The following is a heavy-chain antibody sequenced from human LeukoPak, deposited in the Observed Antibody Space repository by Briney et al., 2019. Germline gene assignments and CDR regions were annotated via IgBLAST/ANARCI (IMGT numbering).Heavy chain of an antibody. CDR1: GFTFTNYA. V-gene: IGHV3-23*01. CDR3: AKDLEAAGSYPEYFQH. D-gene: IGHD6-13*01. CDR2: ISGSGGST. J-gene: IGHJ1*01. Sequence: GGSLRLSCAASGFTFTNYAMSWVRQAPGKGLDWVSAISGSGGSTYYADSVKGRFTISRDNSKNTLYLQMNSLRAEDTAVYYCAKDLEAAGSYPEYFQHWGQGTLVTVSS.